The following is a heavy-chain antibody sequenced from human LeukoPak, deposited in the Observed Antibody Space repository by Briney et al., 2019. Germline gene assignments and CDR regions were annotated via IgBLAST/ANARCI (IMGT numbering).Heavy chain of an antibody. CDR1: GFTFSSYA. V-gene: IGHV3-23*01. D-gene: IGHD3-10*01. Sequence: GGSLRLSCAASGFTFSSYAMSWVRQAPGKGLEWVSAVTASAGNTYYADSVKGRFTISRDNSKNTLYLQVNSLRAEDTAVYYCAKGDYYGSGSTFKNGMDVWGQGTPVTVSS. CDR2: VTASAGNT. J-gene: IGHJ6*02. CDR3: AKGDYYGSGSTFKNGMDV.